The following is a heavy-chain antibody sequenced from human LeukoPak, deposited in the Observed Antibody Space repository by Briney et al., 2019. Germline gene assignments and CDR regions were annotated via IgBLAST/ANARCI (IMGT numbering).Heavy chain of an antibody. Sequence: SETLSLTCTVSGGSVSSYYWNWIRQPPGKGLEWIGYICYSGSTNYNPSLKSRFTISVDTSKNQVSLKLTSVTAGDTALYYWAGVRAIPSGIAVAGSLPRPGAFDIWGQGTMVTVSS. CDR1: GGSVSSYY. D-gene: IGHD6-19*01. J-gene: IGHJ3*02. CDR2: ICYSGST. CDR3: AGVRAIPSGIAVAGSLPRPGAFDI. V-gene: IGHV4-59*02.